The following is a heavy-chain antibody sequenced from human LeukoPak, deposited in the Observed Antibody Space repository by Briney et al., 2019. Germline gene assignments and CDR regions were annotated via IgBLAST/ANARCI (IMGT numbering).Heavy chain of an antibody. J-gene: IGHJ4*02. CDR3: ARFGDYYESSAYMYFFDY. V-gene: IGHV4-59*01. D-gene: IGHD3-22*01. CDR2: IHYIVST. CDR1: GDSLSSYY. Sequence: SQSLSLACTVSGDSLSSYYWSWVRQPPGKGLEWIGHIHYIVSTNYNPSRKSRETISVDTSKNQFSMRLRSATAADTAVYYCARFGDYYESSAYMYFFDYWGQGTLVTVSA.